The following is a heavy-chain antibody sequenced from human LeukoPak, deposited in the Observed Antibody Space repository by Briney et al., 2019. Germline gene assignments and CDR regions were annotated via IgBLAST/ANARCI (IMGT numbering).Heavy chain of an antibody. CDR2: IYYSGST. Sequence: SETLSLTCTVSGGSISSGGYYWSWIRQHPGKGLEWIGYIYYSGSTYYNPPLKSRVTISVDTSKNQFSLKLSSVTAADTAVYYCASALGYCSSTSCHYYYYGMDVWGQGTTVTVSS. J-gene: IGHJ6*02. V-gene: IGHV4-31*03. D-gene: IGHD2-2*01. CDR1: GGSISSGGYY. CDR3: ASALGYCSSTSCHYYYYGMDV.